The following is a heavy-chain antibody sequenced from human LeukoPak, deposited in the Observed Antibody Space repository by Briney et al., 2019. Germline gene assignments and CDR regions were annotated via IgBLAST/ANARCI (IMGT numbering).Heavy chain of an antibody. J-gene: IGHJ4*02. CDR2: INHSGST. V-gene: IGHV4-34*01. CDR3: ARGFLPPWGYGSGSYYKEGENY. D-gene: IGHD3-10*01. Sequence: PSETLSLTCAVYGGSFSGYYWSWIRQPPGKGLEWIGEINHSGSTNYNPSLESRVTISVDTSKNQFSLKLSSVTAADTAVYYCARGFLPPWGYGSGSYYKEGENYWGQGTLVTVSS. CDR1: GGSFSGYY.